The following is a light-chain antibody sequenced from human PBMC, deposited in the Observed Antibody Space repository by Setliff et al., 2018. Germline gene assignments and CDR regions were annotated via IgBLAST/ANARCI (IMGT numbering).Light chain of an antibody. J-gene: IGLJ2*01. CDR2: DTS. CDR1: SGAVTNGHY. V-gene: IGLV7-46*01. CDR3: FLSYCGTVV. Sequence: QAVVTQEPSLTVSPGGTVTLTCGSSSGAVTNGHYPYWFQQRPGQAPTTLIYDTSNKYSWTPARFSGSLLGGKAALTLSGAQPEDEADYFCFLSYCGTVVFGGGTKVTVL.